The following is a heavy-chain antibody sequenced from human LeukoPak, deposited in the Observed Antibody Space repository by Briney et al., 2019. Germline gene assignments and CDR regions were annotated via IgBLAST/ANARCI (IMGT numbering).Heavy chain of an antibody. CDR3: ARGVGLRFLEWLSHMDV. CDR1: GGTFSSYA. Sequence: GASVKVXXXASGGTFSSYAISWVRQAPGQGLEXMGRIIPILGIANYAQKFQGRVTITTDESTSTAYMELSSLRSEDTAVYYCARGVGLRFLEWLSHMDVWGKGTTVTVSS. D-gene: IGHD3-3*01. J-gene: IGHJ6*03. CDR2: IIPILGIA. V-gene: IGHV1-69*04.